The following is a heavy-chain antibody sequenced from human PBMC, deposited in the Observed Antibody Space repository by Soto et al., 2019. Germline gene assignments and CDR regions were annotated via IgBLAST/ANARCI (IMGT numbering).Heavy chain of an antibody. CDR2: IYYSGST. V-gene: IGHV4-59*01. CDR1: GGSISSYY. CDR3: ARVVYYGSGSYSHLWIDY. Sequence: SDTLSLTCTVSGGSISSYYWSWIGQPPGKGLEWIGYIYYSGSTNYNPSLKSRVTISVDTSKNQFSLKLSSVTAADTAVYYCARVVYYGSGSYSHLWIDYWGQGTLVTVS. D-gene: IGHD3-10*01. J-gene: IGHJ4*02.